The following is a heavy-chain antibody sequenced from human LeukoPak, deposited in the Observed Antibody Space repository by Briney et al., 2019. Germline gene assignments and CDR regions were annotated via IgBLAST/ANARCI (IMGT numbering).Heavy chain of an antibody. CDR1: GYTFTSYG. CDR3: ARVWGISPGIAVAGTFRYYSDY. V-gene: IGHV1-18*04. CDR2: ISAYNGNT. D-gene: IGHD6-19*01. Sequence: GASVKVSCKASGYTFTSYGISWVRQAPGQGLEWMGWISAYNGNTNYAQKLQGRVTMTTDTSTSTAYMELRSLRSDDTAVYYCARVWGISPGIAVAGTFRYYSDYWGQGTLVTVSS. J-gene: IGHJ4*02.